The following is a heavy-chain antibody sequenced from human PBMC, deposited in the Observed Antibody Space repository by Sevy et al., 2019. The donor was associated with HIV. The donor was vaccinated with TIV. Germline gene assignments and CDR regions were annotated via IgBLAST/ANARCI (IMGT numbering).Heavy chain of an antibody. Sequence: GGSLRLSCAASGFTFSSYAMHWVRQAPGKGLEWVAVISYDGSNKYYADSVKGGFTISRDNSKITLYLQMNSLRAEDTAVYYWARQRESLARIGESGYYYYGMDVWGQGTTVTVSS. CDR3: ARQRESLARIGESGYYYYGMDV. CDR1: GFTFSSYA. D-gene: IGHD1-26*01. CDR2: ISYDGSNK. J-gene: IGHJ6*02. V-gene: IGHV3-30-3*01.